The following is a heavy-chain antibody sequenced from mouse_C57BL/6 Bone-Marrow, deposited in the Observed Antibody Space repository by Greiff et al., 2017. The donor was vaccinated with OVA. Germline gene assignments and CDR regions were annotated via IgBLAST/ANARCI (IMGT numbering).Heavy chain of an antibody. V-gene: IGHV1-81*01. CDR3: ARSGNSWFAY. D-gene: IGHD2-1*01. CDR2: IYPRSGNT. J-gene: IGHJ3*01. CDR1: GYTFTSYG. Sequence: QVQLKESGAELARPGASVKLSCKASGYTFTSYGISWVKQRTGQGLKWIGEIYPRSGNTYYNEKFKGKATLTADKSSSTAYMELRSLTSEDSAVYFCARSGNSWFAYWGQGTLVTVSA.